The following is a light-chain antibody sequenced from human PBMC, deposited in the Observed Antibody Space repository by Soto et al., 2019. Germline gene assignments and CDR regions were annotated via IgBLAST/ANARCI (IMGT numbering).Light chain of an antibody. CDR1: QSVSSY. V-gene: IGKV3-20*01. CDR2: DAS. Sequence: IVLTQSPGTLSLSAGARATLSCRASQSVSSYLAWYQQKPGQAPRLLIYDASSRATGIPHRSSGSGSGTDFTLTISRLEPQDFAVYYCQQYGSSPPVTVGGGTKVDIK. J-gene: IGKJ4*01. CDR3: QQYGSSPPVT.